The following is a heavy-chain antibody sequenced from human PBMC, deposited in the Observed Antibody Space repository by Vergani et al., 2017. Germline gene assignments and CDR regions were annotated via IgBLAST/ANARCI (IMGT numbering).Heavy chain of an antibody. Sequence: EVHLLESGGGLIQPGGSLSISFAASGFTFDNYAMTWVRQPPGKGLHGVPGISGIGSSKFYEDSLKGRVTISRDNSKNTLFLEMNSLRTEDTATYFWAKGLSITLTAVWGGLDSWGPGTVVLVSS. CDR2: ISGIGSSK. V-gene: IGHV3-23*01. CDR1: GFTFDNYA. D-gene: IGHD3-16*01. J-gene: IGHJ4*02. CDR3: AKGLSITLTAVWGGLDS.